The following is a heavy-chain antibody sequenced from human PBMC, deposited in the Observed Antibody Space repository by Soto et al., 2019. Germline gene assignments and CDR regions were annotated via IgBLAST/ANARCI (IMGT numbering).Heavy chain of an antibody. CDR2: ISGSGGST. CDR1: GFTFSSYA. Sequence: GGSLRLSCAASGFTFSSYAMSWVRQAPGKGLEWVSAISGSGGSTYYADSVKGRFTISRDNSKNKLYLQMNSLRAEDTAVYYCARRIPFGYGMDVWGQGTTVTVSS. CDR3: ARRIPFGYGMDV. D-gene: IGHD2-21*01. J-gene: IGHJ6*02. V-gene: IGHV3-23*01.